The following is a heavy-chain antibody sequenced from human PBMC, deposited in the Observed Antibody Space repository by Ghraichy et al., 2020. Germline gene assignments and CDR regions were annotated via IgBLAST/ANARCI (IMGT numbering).Heavy chain of an antibody. J-gene: IGHJ4*02. V-gene: IGHV4-39*01. D-gene: IGHD1-26*01. CDR2: ICSSGST. CDR1: GGSIYSGGFC. Sequence: SEPLSLTCTVSGGSIYSGGFCWNWIRQPPGMGLEWIGSICSSGSTYYNPSVNSRVSISVGTSKNQFSLKQTSVSAADTAVYYCARSTGSDFYWGPGILVTVSP. CDR3: ARSTGSDFY.